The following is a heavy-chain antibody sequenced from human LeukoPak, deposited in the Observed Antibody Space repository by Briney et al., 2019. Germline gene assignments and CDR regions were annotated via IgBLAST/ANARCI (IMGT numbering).Heavy chain of an antibody. D-gene: IGHD2-2*01. CDR1: GFTFSSYA. CDR2: ISGSGGST. Sequence: PGGSLRLSCAASGFTFSSYAMSWVRQAPGKGLEWVSAISGSGGSTYYADSVKGRFTISRDNSKNTLYLQMNSLRAEDTAVYYCAKDPTSDDCSSTSCSDYWGQGTLVTVSS. J-gene: IGHJ4*02. V-gene: IGHV3-23*01. CDR3: AKDPTSDDCSSTSCSDY.